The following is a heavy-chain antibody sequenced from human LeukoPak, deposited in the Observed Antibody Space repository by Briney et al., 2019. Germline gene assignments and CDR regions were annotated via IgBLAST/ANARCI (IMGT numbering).Heavy chain of an antibody. CDR2: IIPIFGIA. CDR3: ATTPPGTCSSTSCPFDY. Sequence: GASVKVSCKASGGTFSSYAISWVRQVPGQGLEWMGRIIPIFGIANYAQKFQGRVTITADKSTSTAYMELSSLRSEDTAVYYCATTPPGTCSSTSCPFDYWGQGTLVTVSS. V-gene: IGHV1-69*04. D-gene: IGHD2-2*01. CDR1: GGTFSSYA. J-gene: IGHJ4*02.